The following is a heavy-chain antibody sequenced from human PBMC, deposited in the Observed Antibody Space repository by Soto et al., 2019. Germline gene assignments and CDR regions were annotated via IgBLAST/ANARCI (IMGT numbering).Heavy chain of an antibody. D-gene: IGHD2-21*02. CDR1: GFTFNSYA. CDR2: MSGNAGST. V-gene: IGHV3-23*01. Sequence: GGSLRLSCAASGFTFNSYAMSWVRQAPGKGLEWVSTMSGNAGSTYYADSVKGRFTISRDNSKNTLYLQMNSLRAEDTAVYYCAKALAYCGGDCYFPVYGMDVWGQGTTVTVSS. J-gene: IGHJ6*02. CDR3: AKALAYCGGDCYFPVYGMDV.